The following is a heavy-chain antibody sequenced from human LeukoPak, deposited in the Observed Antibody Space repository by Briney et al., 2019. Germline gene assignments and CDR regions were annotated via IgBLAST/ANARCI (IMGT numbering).Heavy chain of an antibody. CDR2: IKSKNYGGTT. CDR3: SRVGKFFCDFDY. Sequence: PGGSVTLSCTASGFTFNDYAMSWFRPAPGKGLEWVGFIKSKNYGGTTEYAASVKGRFTISRDDSKSIAYLQMNSLKTEDTAVYYCSRVGKFFCDFDYWGQGTLVTVSS. CDR1: GFTFNDYA. V-gene: IGHV3-49*03. D-gene: IGHD3-3*01. J-gene: IGHJ4*02.